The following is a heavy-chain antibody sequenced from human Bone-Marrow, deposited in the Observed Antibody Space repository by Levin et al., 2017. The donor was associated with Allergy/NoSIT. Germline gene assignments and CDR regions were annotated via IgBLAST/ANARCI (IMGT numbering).Heavy chain of an antibody. CDR1: GFTFSSFW. Sequence: GGSLRLSCAASGFTFSSFWMRWVRQAPGKGLEWVANIKQDGSEQYYLDSVRGRFTISRDNAENSLYLQMNSLRVEDTAVYYCAKTSGSAMDPEYWGQGTLVTVSS. CDR2: IKQDGSEQ. CDR3: AKTSGSAMDPEY. V-gene: IGHV3-7*01. D-gene: IGHD1-26*01. J-gene: IGHJ4*02.